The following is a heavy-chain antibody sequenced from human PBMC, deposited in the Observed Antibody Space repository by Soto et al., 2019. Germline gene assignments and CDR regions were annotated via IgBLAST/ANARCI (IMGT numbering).Heavy chain of an antibody. CDR2: ISYDGSNK. D-gene: IGHD5-18*01. V-gene: IGHV3-30*18. Sequence: PGGSLRLSCAASGFTYSSYGMHWVRQAPGKGLEWVAVISYDGSNKYYADSVKGRFTISRDNSKNTLYVQMNSLRTEDTAVYYCAKDIGYSYGYSGYGMDVWGQGTTVTVSS. J-gene: IGHJ6*02. CDR3: AKDIGYSYGYSGYGMDV. CDR1: GFTYSSYG.